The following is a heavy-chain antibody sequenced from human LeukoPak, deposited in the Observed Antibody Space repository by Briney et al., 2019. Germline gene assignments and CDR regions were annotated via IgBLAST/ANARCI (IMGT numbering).Heavy chain of an antibody. D-gene: IGHD5-12*01. CDR2: ISSSGSTI. CDR1: GFTFSSYE. Sequence: GGSLRLSCAGSGFTFSSYEMKWVRQAPGKGLEWVSYISSSGSTIYYADSGKGRFTISRDNAKNSLYLQMNSLRAEDTAVYYCARDGYSGYDDAFDIWGQGTMVTVSS. V-gene: IGHV3-48*03. CDR3: ARDGYSGYDDAFDI. J-gene: IGHJ3*02.